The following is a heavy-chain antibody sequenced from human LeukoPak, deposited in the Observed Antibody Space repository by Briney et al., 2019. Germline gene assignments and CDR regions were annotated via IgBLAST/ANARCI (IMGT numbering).Heavy chain of an antibody. J-gene: IGHJ4*02. V-gene: IGHV1-69*13. Sequence: SVKVSCKASGGTFSSYAISWVRQAPGQGLEWMGGIIPIFGTANYAQKFQGRVTITADESTGTAYMELSSLRSEDTAVYYCARYSGYDWGVPDYWGQGTLVTVSS. CDR3: ARYSGYDWGVPDY. CDR2: IIPIFGTA. CDR1: GGTFSSYA. D-gene: IGHD5-12*01.